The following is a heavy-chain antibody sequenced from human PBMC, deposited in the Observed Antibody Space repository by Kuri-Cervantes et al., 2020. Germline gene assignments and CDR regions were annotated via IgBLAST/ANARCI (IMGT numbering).Heavy chain of an antibody. V-gene: IGHV1-69*05. CDR3: ARGGAHSGYDPEEIRYYYSYYMDV. D-gene: IGHD5-12*01. CDR2: IMPVSGTA. J-gene: IGHJ6*03. CDR1: GGTLRNYG. Sequence: SVKVSCKASGGTLRNYGVSWLRQVPGRAFQWMGAIMPVSGTAEYAQHFLGRVTITTDDSATTAYMEVSSLRSEDTAVYYCARGGAHSGYDPEEIRYYYSYYMDVWGKGTTVTVSS.